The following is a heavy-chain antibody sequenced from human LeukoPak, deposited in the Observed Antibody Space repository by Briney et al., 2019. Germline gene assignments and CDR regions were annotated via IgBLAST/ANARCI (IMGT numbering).Heavy chain of an antibody. CDR2: IYYSGST. CDR1: GGSIGSSSYY. J-gene: IGHJ4*02. Sequence: SETLSLTCTVSGGSIGSSSYYWGWIRQPPGKGLEWIGSIYYSGSTYYNPSLKSRVTISVDTSKNQFSLKLSSVTAADTAVYYCASLRRRIAAAGMGADYWGQGTLVTVSS. V-gene: IGHV4-39*01. CDR3: ASLRRRIAAAGMGADY. D-gene: IGHD6-13*01.